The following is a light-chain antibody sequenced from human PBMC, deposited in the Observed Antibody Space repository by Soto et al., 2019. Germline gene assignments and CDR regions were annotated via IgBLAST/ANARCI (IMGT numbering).Light chain of an antibody. CDR3: QKYNDVPFT. J-gene: IGKJ3*01. CDR2: ATS. V-gene: IGKV1-27*01. CDR1: QGFSNY. Sequence: DIQMTQSPSSLSASVGDRVTITCRASQGFSNYLAWYQQKPGKVPMLLIYATSTLQSGVPSRFSCSGSGTDFSLTISSLQPEDVATYYCQKYNDVPFTFGPGTKVDIK.